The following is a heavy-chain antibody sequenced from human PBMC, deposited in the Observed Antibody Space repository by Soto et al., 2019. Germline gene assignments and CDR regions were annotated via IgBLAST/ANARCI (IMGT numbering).Heavy chain of an antibody. CDR3: ARVAY. CDR2: LSSASSET. CDR1: GFSLSPYW. Sequence: GGSLRLSCAASGFSLSPYWMHWVRQAPGRGLEWVSRLSSASSETWYADSVKGRFIISRDNAQNSLFLQMNTLRPEDSAIYYCARVAYWGPGTQVTVSS. V-gene: IGHV3-74*01. J-gene: IGHJ4*02.